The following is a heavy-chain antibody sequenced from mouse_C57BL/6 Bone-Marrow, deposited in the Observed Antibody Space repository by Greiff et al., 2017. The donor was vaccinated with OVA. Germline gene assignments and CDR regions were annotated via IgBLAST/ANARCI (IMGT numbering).Heavy chain of an antibody. CDR2: IDPEDGET. D-gene: IGHD1-1*01. J-gene: IGHJ4*01. CDR3: ARKGPLLRSPYAMDY. Sequence: EVQLKESGAELVKPGASVKLSCTASGFNIKDYYMHWVKQRTEQGLEWIGRIDPEDGETKYAPKFQGKATITADTSSNTAYLQLSSLTSEDTAVYYCARKGPLLRSPYAMDYWGQGTSVTVSS. V-gene: IGHV14-2*01. CDR1: GFNIKDYY.